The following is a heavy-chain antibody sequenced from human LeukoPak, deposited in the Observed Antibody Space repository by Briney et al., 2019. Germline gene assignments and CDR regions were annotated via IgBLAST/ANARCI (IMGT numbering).Heavy chain of an antibody. Sequence: APVKVSCKASGYTFTDYYMHWVRRAPGQGLEWMGWLNPNSGDTNYAQKFQGRVGMTRDTSISTAYMDLSDLRSDDTAVYYCARGRNIEMTTMSGGSDYWGQGTLVTVSS. CDR3: ARGRNIEMTTMSGGSDY. D-gene: IGHD5-24*01. V-gene: IGHV1-2*02. J-gene: IGHJ4*02. CDR1: GYTFTDYY. CDR2: LNPNSGDT.